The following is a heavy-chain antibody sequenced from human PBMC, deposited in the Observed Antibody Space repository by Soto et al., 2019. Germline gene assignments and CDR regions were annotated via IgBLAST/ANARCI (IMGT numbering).Heavy chain of an antibody. D-gene: IGHD6-6*01. Sequence: PVGSLRLSCAASGFTFSSYGMHWVRQAPGKGLEWVAVISYDGSNKYYADSVKGRFTISRDNSKNTLYLQMNSLRAEDTAVYYCAKDREYSSSTLHYWGQGTLVTVSS. V-gene: IGHV3-30*18. CDR2: ISYDGSNK. J-gene: IGHJ4*02. CDR3: AKDREYSSSTLHY. CDR1: GFTFSSYG.